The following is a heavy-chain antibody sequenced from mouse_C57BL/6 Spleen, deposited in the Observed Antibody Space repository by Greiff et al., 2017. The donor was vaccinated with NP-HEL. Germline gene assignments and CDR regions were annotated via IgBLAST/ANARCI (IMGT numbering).Heavy chain of an antibody. CDR3: ARYSNLFAY. V-gene: IGHV1-69*01. CDR2: IDPSDSYT. CDR1: GYTFTSYW. D-gene: IGHD2-5*01. J-gene: IGHJ3*01. Sequence: QVQLQQPGAELVMPGASVKLSCKASGYTFTSYWMHWVKQRPGQGLEWIGEIDPSDSYTNYNQKFKGKSTLTVDKSSSTAYMQLSSLTSEDSAVYYCARYSNLFAYWGQGTLVTVSA.